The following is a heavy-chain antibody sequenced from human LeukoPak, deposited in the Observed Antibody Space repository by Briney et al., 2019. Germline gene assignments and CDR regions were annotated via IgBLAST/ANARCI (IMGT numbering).Heavy chain of an antibody. CDR2: ISGSGGST. J-gene: IGHJ4*02. D-gene: IGHD3-16*02. CDR1: GFTFSSYA. Sequence: PGGSLRLSCAASGFTFSSYAMSWVRQAPGKGLEWASAISGSGGSTYYADSVKGRFTISRDNSKNTLYLQMNSLRAEDTAVYYCAGGELSAFDYWGQGTLVTVSS. CDR3: AGGELSAFDY. V-gene: IGHV3-23*01.